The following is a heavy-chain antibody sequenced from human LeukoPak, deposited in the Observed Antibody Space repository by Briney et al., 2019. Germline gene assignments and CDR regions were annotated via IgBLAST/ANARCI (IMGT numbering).Heavy chain of an antibody. Sequence: ASVKVSCKASGGTFSSYAISWVRQAPGQGLEWMGGIIPIFGTANYAQKFQGRVTITTDESTSTAYMELSSLRSEDTAVYYCARVDDFWSGYDNYYYYYYMDVWGKGTTVTVSS. V-gene: IGHV1-69*05. D-gene: IGHD3-3*01. CDR3: ARVDDFWSGYDNYYYYYYMDV. CDR1: GGTFSSYA. CDR2: IIPIFGTA. J-gene: IGHJ6*03.